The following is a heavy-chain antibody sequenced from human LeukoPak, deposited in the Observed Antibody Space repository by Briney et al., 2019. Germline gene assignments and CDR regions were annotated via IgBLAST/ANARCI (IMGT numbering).Heavy chain of an antibody. CDR3: ARGNYGPGIAVAGTITSYYYYGMDV. Sequence: ASVKVSCKASGYTFTSYGISWVRQAPGQGLEWMGWISAYNGNTNYAQNLQGRVTMTTDTSTSTTYMELRSLRSDDTAVYYCARGNYGPGIAVAGTITSYYYYGMDVWGQGTTVTVSS. CDR1: GYTFTSYG. CDR2: ISAYNGNT. V-gene: IGHV1-18*01. D-gene: IGHD6-19*01. J-gene: IGHJ6*02.